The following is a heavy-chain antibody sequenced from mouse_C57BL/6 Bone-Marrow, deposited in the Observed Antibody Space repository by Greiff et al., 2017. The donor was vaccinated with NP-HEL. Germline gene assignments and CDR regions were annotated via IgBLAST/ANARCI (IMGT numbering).Heavy chain of an antibody. CDR1: GYTFTDYN. J-gene: IGHJ1*03. V-gene: IGHV1-18*01. Sequence: EVKLMESGPELVKPGASVKIPCKASGYTFTDYNMDWVKQSHGKSLEWIGDINPNNGGTIYNQKFKGKATLTVDKSSSTAYMELRSLTSEDTAVYYCAIITTVVARDYWYFDVWGTGTTVTVSS. CDR3: AIITTVVARDYWYFDV. CDR2: INPNNGGT. D-gene: IGHD1-1*01.